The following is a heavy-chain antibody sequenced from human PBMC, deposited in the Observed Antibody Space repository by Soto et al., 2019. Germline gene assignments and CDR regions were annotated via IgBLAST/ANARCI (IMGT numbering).Heavy chain of an antibody. CDR3: ARATALYGMDV. V-gene: IGHV4-30-4*01. D-gene: IGHD4-4*01. CDR1: GGSISSGDYY. J-gene: IGHJ6*02. Sequence: SETLSLTCTVSGGSISSGDYYWSWIRQPPGKGLEWIGYIYYSGSAYYNPSLKSRVTISVDTSKNQFSLKLSSVTAADTAVYYCARATALYGMDVWGQGTTVTVSS. CDR2: IYYSGSA.